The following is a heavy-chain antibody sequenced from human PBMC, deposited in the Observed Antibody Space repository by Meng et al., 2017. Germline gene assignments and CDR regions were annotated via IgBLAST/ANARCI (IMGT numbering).Heavy chain of an antibody. CDR3: AREEPSAGGGSPSFDY. V-gene: IGHV4-34*01. D-gene: IGHD2-15*01. CDR2: INHSGST. J-gene: IGHJ4*02. Sequence: EALKISCAVYGGSFSGYYWGWIRQPPGKGLEWIGEINHSGSTYYNPSLKSRVTISVDTSKNQFSLKLSSVTAAGTAVYYCAREEPSAGGGSPSFDYWGQGTLVTVSS. CDR1: GGSFSGYY.